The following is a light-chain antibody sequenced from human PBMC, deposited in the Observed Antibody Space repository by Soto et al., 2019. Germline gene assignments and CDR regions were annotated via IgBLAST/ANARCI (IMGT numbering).Light chain of an antibody. CDR2: HAS. J-gene: IGKJ5*01. CDR3: QQYYGLPPLT. V-gene: IGKV1-33*01. Sequence: DIQMTQSPSSLSASVGDRVTITCLASQNITNNLSWYQQKPGKAPNLLIYHASKLAKGVTSRFSGSGSGTDFSFIITSLQREDLATYYCQQYYGLPPLTFGQGTRLEI. CDR1: QNITNN.